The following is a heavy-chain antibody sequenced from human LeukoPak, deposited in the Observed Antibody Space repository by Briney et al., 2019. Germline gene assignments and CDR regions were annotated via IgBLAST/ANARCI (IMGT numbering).Heavy chain of an antibody. J-gene: IGHJ4*02. V-gene: IGHV1-2*02. CDR1: GYTFTGYY. CDR3: ARTKGFDFWSGYYAIDY. CDR2: INPNIVGT. D-gene: IGHD3-3*01. Sequence: GASVKASCKASGYTFTGYYMHWVRRAPGQRLEWMGWINPNIVGTNYAQKFQGRVTMTRDTPISTAYMELSWLRSDYTAVYCCARTKGFDFWSGYYAIDYWGQGTLVTVSS.